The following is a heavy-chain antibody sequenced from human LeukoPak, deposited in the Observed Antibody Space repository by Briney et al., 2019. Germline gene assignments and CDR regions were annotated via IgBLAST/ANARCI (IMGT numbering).Heavy chain of an antibody. CDR3: ARDDGGSYLRYFDY. J-gene: IGHJ4*02. V-gene: IGHV1-46*01. D-gene: IGHD1-26*01. Sequence: SVKVSCKASGYTFTTYYMHWVRQAPGQGLEWMGIINPSSGSTSYAQKFQGRITMTRDTSTSTVYMELSSLRSEDTAVFYCARDDGGSYLRYFDYWGQGTLVTVSS. CDR2: INPSSGST. CDR1: GYTFTTYY.